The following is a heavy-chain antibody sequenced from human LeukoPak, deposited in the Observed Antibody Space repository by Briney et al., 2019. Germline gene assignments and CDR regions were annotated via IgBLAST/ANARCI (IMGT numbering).Heavy chain of an antibody. CDR1: GYTFTSYG. CDR2: ISAYNGNT. D-gene: IGHD2-2*03. Sequence: ASVKVSCKASGYTFTSYGISWVRRAPGQGLEWMGWISAYNGNTNYAQKLQGRVTMTTDTSTSTAYMELRSLRSDDTAVYYCAREFGYCSSTSCYAPDYWGQGTLVTVSS. J-gene: IGHJ4*02. CDR3: AREFGYCSSTSCYAPDY. V-gene: IGHV1-18*04.